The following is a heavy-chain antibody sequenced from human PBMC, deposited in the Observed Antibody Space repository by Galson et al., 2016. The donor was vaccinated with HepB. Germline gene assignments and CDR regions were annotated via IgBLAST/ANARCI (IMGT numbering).Heavy chain of an antibody. Sequence: SLRLSCAASGFTSRNYGMHWVRQAPGRGLEWVAVISYDRSNEYYAASVKGRFTISRDNYKNTLYLQMNSLRVDDTALYFCAKAHYETSGWRDAFDVWGQGTLVTVSS. J-gene: IGHJ3*01. CDR2: ISYDRSNE. D-gene: IGHD6-19*01. CDR3: AKAHYETSGWRDAFDV. CDR1: GFTSRNYG. V-gene: IGHV3-30*18.